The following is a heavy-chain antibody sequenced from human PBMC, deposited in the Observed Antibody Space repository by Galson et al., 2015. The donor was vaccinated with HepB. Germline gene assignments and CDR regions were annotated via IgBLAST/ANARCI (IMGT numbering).Heavy chain of an antibody. Sequence: QSGAAVKKPGESPRISCTSVGSSFSSYWITWVRQMPGKALALKVRTPPGDSYTHYNPTLQRPATISADKSTTTAYLQWSSLKASDTAMYYLARHSSALLPDSVDLVDYWGQGTLVTVSS. J-gene: IGHJ4*02. CDR1: GSSFSSYW. V-gene: IGHV5-10-1*01. D-gene: IGHD5/OR15-5a*01. CDR2: TPPGDSYT. CDR3: ARHSSALLPDSVDLVDY.